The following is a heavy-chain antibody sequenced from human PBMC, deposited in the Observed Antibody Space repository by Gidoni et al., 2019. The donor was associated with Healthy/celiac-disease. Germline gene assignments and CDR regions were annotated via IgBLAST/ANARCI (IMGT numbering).Heavy chain of an antibody. J-gene: IGHJ6*02. Sequence: YGSYAMHWVRQAPGKGLEWVAVISYDGSNKYYADSVKGRFTISRDNSKNTLYLQMNSLRAEDTAVYYCARDLYDSSGYYYYYYGMDVWGQGTTVTVSS. CDR1: YGSYA. CDR2: ISYDGSNK. D-gene: IGHD3-22*01. CDR3: ARDLYDSSGYYYYYYGMDV. V-gene: IGHV3-30-3*01.